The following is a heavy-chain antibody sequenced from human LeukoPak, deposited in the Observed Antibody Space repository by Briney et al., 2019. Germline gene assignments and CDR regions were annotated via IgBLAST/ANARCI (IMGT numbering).Heavy chain of an antibody. V-gene: IGHV3-23*01. D-gene: IGHD3-10*01. CDR1: GFTFSSYA. CDR2: ISGSGGST. Sequence: GGSPRLSCAASGFTFSSYAMSWVRQAPGKGLEWVSAISGSGGSTYYADSVKGRFTISRDNSKNTLYLQMNSLRAEDTAVYYCAKEQDYYGSGSYYNTVDYWGQGTLVTVSS. J-gene: IGHJ4*02. CDR3: AKEQDYYGSGSYYNTVDY.